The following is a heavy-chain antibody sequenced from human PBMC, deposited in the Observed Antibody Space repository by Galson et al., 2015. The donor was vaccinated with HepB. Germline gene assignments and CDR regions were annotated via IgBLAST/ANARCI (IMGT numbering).Heavy chain of an antibody. CDR3: ARDSNDYYDSSGYDPSFDY. D-gene: IGHD3-22*01. J-gene: IGHJ4*02. CDR2: ISSSSSTI. Sequence: SLRLSCAASGFTFSSYSMNWVRQAPGKGLEWVSYISSSSSTIYYADSVKGRFTISRDNAKNSLYLQMNSLRDEDTAVYYCARDSNDYYDSSGYDPSFDYWGQGTLVTVSS. CDR1: GFTFSSYS. V-gene: IGHV3-48*02.